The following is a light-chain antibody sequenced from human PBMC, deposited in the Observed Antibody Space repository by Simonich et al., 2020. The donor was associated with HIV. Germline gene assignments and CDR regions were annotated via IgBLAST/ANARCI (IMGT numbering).Light chain of an antibody. CDR1: QSVSSSY. CDR3: QQYYTTPPT. J-gene: IGKJ1*01. V-gene: IGKV3D-20*01. Sequence: EIVLTQSPGTLSLSPGERATLSRRASQSVSSSYLAWYQQKPGLAPRLLIYDASNRATGIPDRFSGSGSGTHFTLTISSLQAEDVAVYYCQQYYTTPPTFGQGTKVEIK. CDR2: DAS.